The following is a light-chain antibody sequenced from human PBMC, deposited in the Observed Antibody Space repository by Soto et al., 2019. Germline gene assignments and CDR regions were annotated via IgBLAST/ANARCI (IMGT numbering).Light chain of an antibody. CDR1: SNDVGHSSF. J-gene: IGLJ1*01. CDR3: HAQADNGKNV. V-gene: IGLV2-8*01. CDR2: EVS. Sequence: QSALTQPPSASGSPGQSGTISCTGNSNDVGHSSFISWYQQHPGKGPKLILYEVSKRPSGVPDRISGSMSGNTASLGVSGLQDEDEAEYCCHAQADNGKNVFGTGTKVTVL.